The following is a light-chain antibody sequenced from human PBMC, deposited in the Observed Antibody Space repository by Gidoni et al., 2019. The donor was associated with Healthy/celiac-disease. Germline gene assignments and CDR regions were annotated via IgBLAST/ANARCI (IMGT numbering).Light chain of an antibody. Sequence: QSALTQPASVSGSPGQSITISCTGTSSDVGSYNLFSWYQQNPGKAPKLMIYEVSKRPSGVSNRFSGSKSGNTASLTISGLQAEDEADYYCCSYAGSVVFGGGTKLTVL. CDR2: EVS. CDR1: SSDVGSYNL. V-gene: IGLV2-23*02. J-gene: IGLJ2*01. CDR3: CSYAGSVV.